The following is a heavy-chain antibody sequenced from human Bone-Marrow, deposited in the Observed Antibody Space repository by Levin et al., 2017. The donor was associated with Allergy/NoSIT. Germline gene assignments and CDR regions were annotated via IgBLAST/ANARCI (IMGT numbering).Heavy chain of an antibody. D-gene: IGHD1-1*01. J-gene: IGHJ4*02. V-gene: IGHV4-4*07. CDR2: IYINGAT. CDR3: ARDQATSWNDDHFDN. CDR1: GGSISSNY. Sequence: RSQTLSLTCIVSGGSISSNYWSWIRQPAGKGLEWIGRIYINGATNYNPSLKSRVTMSLDTSKNRFSLKLTAVAAADTAVYYCARDQATSWNDDHFDNWGQGTLVTVSS.